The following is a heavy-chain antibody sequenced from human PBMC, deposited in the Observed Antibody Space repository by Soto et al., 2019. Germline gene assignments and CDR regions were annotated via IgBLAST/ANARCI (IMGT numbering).Heavy chain of an antibody. CDR2: SYYSGST. J-gene: IGHJ5*02. D-gene: IGHD6-13*01. CDR1: GGSVSIGGYY. CDR3: ARGADYSRGRGLDP. V-gene: IGHV4-31*03. Sequence: ALSLTCTVSGGSVSIGGYYLSWIRQHPGKGLEWIGYSYYSGSTYYNPSLKSRVTISVDTSKNQFSLKLSSVTAADTAVYYWARGADYSRGRGLDPWGDVPLVHVXS.